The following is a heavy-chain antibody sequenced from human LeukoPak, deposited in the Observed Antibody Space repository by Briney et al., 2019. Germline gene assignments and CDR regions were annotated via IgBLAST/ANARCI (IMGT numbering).Heavy chain of an antibody. CDR1: GGSISRGGYY. D-gene: IGHD3-22*01. Sequence: SQTLSLTCTVSGGSISRGGYYWSWIRQHPGKGLEWIGYIYYSGSTYYNPSLKSRVTISVDTSKNQFSLKLSSVTAADTAVYYCARTRDYYDSSGYPRGYYFDYWGQGTLVTVSS. V-gene: IGHV4-31*03. J-gene: IGHJ4*02. CDR3: ARTRDYYDSSGYPRGYYFDY. CDR2: IYYSGST.